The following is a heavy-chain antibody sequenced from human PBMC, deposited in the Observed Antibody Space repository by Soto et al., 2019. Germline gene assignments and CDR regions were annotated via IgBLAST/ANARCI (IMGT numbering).Heavy chain of an antibody. J-gene: IGHJ5*02. CDR2: INAGNGNT. Sequence: QVQLVQSGAEVKKPGASVKVSCKASGYTFTSYAMHWERQAPGQRLEWMGWINAGNGNTKYSQKFQGRVTITRDTSASTAYMELSSLRSEDTAVYYCARGYGGPIGWFDPWGQGTLVTVSS. D-gene: IGHD3-16*01. CDR1: GYTFTSYA. CDR3: ARGYGGPIGWFDP. V-gene: IGHV1-3*01.